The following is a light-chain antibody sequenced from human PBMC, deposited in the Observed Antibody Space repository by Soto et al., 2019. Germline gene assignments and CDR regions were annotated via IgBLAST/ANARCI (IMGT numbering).Light chain of an antibody. CDR1: SSNIGNNA. Sequence: QSVLTQPPSVSEAPRQRVTISCSGSSSNIGNNAVNWYQQLPGKAPKLLIYYDDLLPSGVSDRFSGSKSGTSASLAISGPQSEGGADYYWAGWDDPWRGGVFGGGTKVPVL. CDR3: AGWDDPWRGGV. J-gene: IGLJ3*02. CDR2: YDD. V-gene: IGLV1-36*01.